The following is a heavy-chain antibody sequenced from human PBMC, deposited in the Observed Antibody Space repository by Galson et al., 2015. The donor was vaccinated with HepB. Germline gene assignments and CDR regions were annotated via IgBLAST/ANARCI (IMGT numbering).Heavy chain of an antibody. CDR1: GGSISSYY. CDR3: ARHVQWLVHGVDAFDI. CDR2: IYYSGST. V-gene: IGHV4-59*08. Sequence: ETLSLTCTVSGGSISSYYWSWIRQPPGKGLEWIGYIYYSGSTNYNPSLKSRVTISVDTSKNQFSLKLSSVTAADTAVYYCARHVQWLVHGVDAFDIWGQGTMVTVSS. J-gene: IGHJ3*02. D-gene: IGHD6-19*01.